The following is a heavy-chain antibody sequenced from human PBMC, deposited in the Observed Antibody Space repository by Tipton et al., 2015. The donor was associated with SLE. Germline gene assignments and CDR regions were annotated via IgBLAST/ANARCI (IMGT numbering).Heavy chain of an antibody. CDR1: GYTFTNY. D-gene: IGHD3-10*01. V-gene: IGHV4-38-2*02. CDR3: ARDRLLQGVVKKDYYGMDV. J-gene: IGHJ6*02. CDR2: MSQSGRT. Sequence: QLVQSGAEVKQPGESLKISCKGLGYTFTNYWIGWIRQPPGKGLEWIGSMSQSGRTFFSSSLKSRVTMSADTSQNQFSLKLSSVTAADSAVYYCARDRLLQGVVKKDYYGMDVWGQGTTVTVSS.